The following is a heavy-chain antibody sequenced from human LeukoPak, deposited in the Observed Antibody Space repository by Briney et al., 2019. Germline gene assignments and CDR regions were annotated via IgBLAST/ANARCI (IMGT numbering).Heavy chain of an antibody. CDR2: ITSSAGST. D-gene: IGHD3-16*01. Sequence: PGGSLRLSCAASGFSVSDYYMSWIRQSPGKGLEWISYITSSAGSTKYADPVKGRFTISKDKAKNSVALQMNSLKSEDTAVYYCARERRGNYFAFESWGRGTLVTVSS. CDR1: GFSVSDYY. CDR3: ARERRGNYFAFES. V-gene: IGHV3-11*05. J-gene: IGHJ4*02.